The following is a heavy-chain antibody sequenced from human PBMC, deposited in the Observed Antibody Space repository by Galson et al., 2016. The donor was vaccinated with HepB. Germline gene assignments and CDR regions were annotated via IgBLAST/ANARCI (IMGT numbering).Heavy chain of an antibody. CDR1: GFTFSNYA. D-gene: IGHD4/OR15-4a*01. V-gene: IGHV3-23*01. CDR2: ISDSGGVI. Sequence: SLRLSCAASGFTFSNYAMNWVRQAPGKGLEWVSAISDSGGVIFYADSVKGRFTISRDNSKNTLYLQMNSLRADDTAIYYCAKRDSGGNEAFDIWGQGTMVTVSS. J-gene: IGHJ3*02. CDR3: AKRDSGGNEAFDI.